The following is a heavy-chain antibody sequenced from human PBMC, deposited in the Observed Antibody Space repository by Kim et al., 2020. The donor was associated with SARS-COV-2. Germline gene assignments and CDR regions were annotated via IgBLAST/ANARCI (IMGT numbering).Heavy chain of an antibody. D-gene: IGHD1-26*01. Sequence: SETLSLTCTVSGGSISSYYWSWIRQPAGKGLEWIGRIYTSGSTNYNPSLKSRVTMSVDTSKNQFSLKLSSVTAADTAVYYCASLWNSGSYEWFDPWGQGILVTVSS. CDR1: GGSISSYY. CDR3: ASLWNSGSYEWFDP. V-gene: IGHV4-4*07. CDR2: IYTSGST. J-gene: IGHJ5*02.